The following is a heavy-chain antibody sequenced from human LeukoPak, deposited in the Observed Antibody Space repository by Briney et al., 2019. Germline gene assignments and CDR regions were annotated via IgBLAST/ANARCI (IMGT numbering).Heavy chain of an antibody. CDR3: ARGDQVSRIVVVIPNFDY. J-gene: IGHJ4*02. Sequence: GGSLRLSCAASGFTFTSYWMSWVRQAPGKGLEWVANIKQDGGEKYYVDSVKGRFTVSRDNAKNSLYLQMNSLRAEDTAVYYCARGDQVSRIVVVIPNFDYWGQGTLVTVSS. V-gene: IGHV3-7*01. D-gene: IGHD3-22*01. CDR2: IKQDGGEK. CDR1: GFTFTSYW.